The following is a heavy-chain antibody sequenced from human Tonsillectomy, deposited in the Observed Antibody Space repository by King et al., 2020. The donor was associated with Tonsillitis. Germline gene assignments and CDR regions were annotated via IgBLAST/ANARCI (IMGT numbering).Heavy chain of an antibody. V-gene: IGHV3-33*05. Sequence: QLVESGGGVVQPGRSLRLSCAASGFTFISYGMHWVRQAPGKGLEWVAVISDDESNKYYADSVEGRFTISRDNSKNTLYLQMNSLRAEDTAVYYCARRAPYYDSSGYSYWFAPWGQGTLVTVSS. CDR2: ISDDESNK. J-gene: IGHJ5*02. CDR3: ARRAPYYDSSGYSYWFAP. CDR1: GFTFISYG. D-gene: IGHD3-22*01.